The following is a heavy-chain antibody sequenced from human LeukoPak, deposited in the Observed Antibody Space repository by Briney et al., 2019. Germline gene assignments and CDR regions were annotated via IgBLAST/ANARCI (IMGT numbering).Heavy chain of an antibody. Sequence: GGSLRLSCAASGFTFSSYAMSWVRQAPGKGLEWVSAISGSGGSTYYADSVKGRFTISRDNSKNTLYLQMNSLRAEDTAVYYCARTPPYSSGWYSDYWGQGTLVTVSS. CDR3: ARTPPYSSGWYSDY. CDR2: ISGSGGST. J-gene: IGHJ4*02. V-gene: IGHV3-23*01. D-gene: IGHD6-19*01. CDR1: GFTFSSYA.